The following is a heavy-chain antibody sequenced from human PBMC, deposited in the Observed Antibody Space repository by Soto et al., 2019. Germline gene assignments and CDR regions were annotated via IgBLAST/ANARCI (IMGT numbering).Heavy chain of an antibody. J-gene: IGHJ4*02. D-gene: IGHD1-7*01. CDR1: GGTFSSYA. V-gene: IGHV1-69*13. Sequence: SVKVSCKASGGTFSSYAISWVRQAPGQGLEWTGGIIPIFGTANYAQKFQGRVTITADESTSTAYMELSSLRSEDTAVYYCARVEGGTTNAFDYWGQGTLVTVSS. CDR2: IIPIFGTA. CDR3: ARVEGGTTNAFDY.